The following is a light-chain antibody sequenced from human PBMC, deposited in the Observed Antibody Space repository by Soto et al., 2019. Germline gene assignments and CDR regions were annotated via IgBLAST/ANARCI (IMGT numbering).Light chain of an antibody. CDR1: ESIARH. V-gene: IGKV1-39*01. J-gene: IGKJ5*01. Sequence: DILMTQSPSSLSASVGDRVTITCRASESIARHLNWYQQKPGKAPKLLIYAASSLQNGVPSRFRGGGSGTDFTLTISNLQPEDSATYYCQQSYSILSITFGQGTRLEIK. CDR3: QQSYSILSIT. CDR2: AAS.